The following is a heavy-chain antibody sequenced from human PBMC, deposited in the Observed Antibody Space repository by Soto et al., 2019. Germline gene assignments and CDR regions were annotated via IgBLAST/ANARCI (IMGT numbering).Heavy chain of an antibody. V-gene: IGHV1-18*04. J-gene: IGHJ4*02. CDR3: ARGTAGGLRGGVSY. CDR2: ISADNGDT. D-gene: IGHD2-15*01. CDR1: GYTFTNYG. Sequence: QVQLVQSGGEVKKPGASVKVSCKTSGYTFTNYGITWVRQAPGQGLKWMGWISADNGDTNYAQKFQGRVIMTTDTSTTTAYMELRSLRSDDTAVYYCARGTAGGLRGGVSYWGQGTLVTVSS.